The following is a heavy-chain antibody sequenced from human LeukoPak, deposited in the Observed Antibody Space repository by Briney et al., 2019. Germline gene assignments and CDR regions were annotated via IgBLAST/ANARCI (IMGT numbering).Heavy chain of an antibody. J-gene: IGHJ4*02. CDR1: GGSFSGYY. V-gene: IGHV4-34*01. Sequence: SETLSLTCAVYGGSFSGYYWSWIRQPPGKGLEWIGEINHSGSTNYNPSLKSRVTISVDTSKNQFSLKLSSVTAADTAVYYCARRWYGSGSYYSYWGQGTLVTVSS. CDR2: INHSGST. D-gene: IGHD3-10*01. CDR3: ARRWYGSGSYYSY.